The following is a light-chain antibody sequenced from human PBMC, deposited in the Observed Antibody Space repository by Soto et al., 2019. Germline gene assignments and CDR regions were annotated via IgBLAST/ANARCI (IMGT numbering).Light chain of an antibody. CDR2: DAY. J-gene: IGKJ5*01. CDR1: QSFRGL. CDR3: QPRHMWPLT. Sequence: EVVLTQSPVTLSLSPGERATLSCRASQSFRGLLAGYQQKPGQAPRLLIYDAYNRATGIPPRFSGSGSGTDFTLTISSLEPEYSAVYYCQPRHMWPLTFGQGTRLEIK. V-gene: IGKV3-11*01.